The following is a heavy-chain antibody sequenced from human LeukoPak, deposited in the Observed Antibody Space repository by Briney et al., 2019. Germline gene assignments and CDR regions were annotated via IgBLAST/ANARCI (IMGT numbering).Heavy chain of an antibody. D-gene: IGHD3-10*01. CDR3: ASVGLRYYGSGRGPFDY. Sequence: SETLSLTPAVYGGSFSGYYWSLIRQPPGKGLEWIGEINHSGSTNYNPSLKSRVTMSVDTSKNQVFLKLSSVPATDPAVYYCASVGLRYYGSGRGPFDYWGQGTLVTVSS. CDR1: GGSFSGYY. V-gene: IGHV4-34*01. J-gene: IGHJ4*02. CDR2: INHSGST.